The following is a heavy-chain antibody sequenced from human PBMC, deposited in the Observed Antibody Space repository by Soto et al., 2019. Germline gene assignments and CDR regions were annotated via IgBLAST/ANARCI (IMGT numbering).Heavy chain of an antibody. Sequence: GGSLRLSCAASGFSFSTYGMNWVRQAPGKGLEWVAAISKGGDNTYYADTAKGRFTISRDNSKKTLYVQMTSLTAEDTALYYCAKEMGHSKPFDYWGQGT. CDR3: AKEMGHSKPFDY. CDR2: ISKGGDNT. D-gene: IGHD4-4*01. J-gene: IGHJ4*02. CDR1: GFSFSTYG. V-gene: IGHV3-23*01.